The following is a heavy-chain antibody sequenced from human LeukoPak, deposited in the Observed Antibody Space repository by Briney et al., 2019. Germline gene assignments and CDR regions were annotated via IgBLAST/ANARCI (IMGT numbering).Heavy chain of an antibody. CDR3: ARETPDSSSYHNFDY. CDR2: IIPIFGTA. D-gene: IGHD6-6*01. J-gene: IGHJ4*02. Sequence: GASVKVSCKASGGTFSSYAISWVRQAPGQGLEWMGGIIPIFGTANYAQKFQGRVTITADESTSTAYMELSSLRSEDTAVYYCARETPDSSSYHNFDYWGQGTLVTVSS. CDR1: GGTFSSYA. V-gene: IGHV1-69*13.